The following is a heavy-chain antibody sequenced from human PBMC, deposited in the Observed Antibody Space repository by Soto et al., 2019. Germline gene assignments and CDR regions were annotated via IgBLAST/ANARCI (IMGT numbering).Heavy chain of an antibody. CDR3: ASLQDVDTAMVRDY. J-gene: IGHJ4*02. CDR2: IYYSGST. V-gene: IGHV4-39*01. Sequence: QLQLQESGPGLVKPSETLSLTCTVSGGSISSSSYYWGWIRQPPGKGLEWIGSIYYSGSTYYNPSLKSLATISVATSKNQFSLKLGSVTAADTAVYYCASLQDVDTAMVRDYWGQGTLVTVSS. D-gene: IGHD5-18*01. CDR1: GGSISSSSYY.